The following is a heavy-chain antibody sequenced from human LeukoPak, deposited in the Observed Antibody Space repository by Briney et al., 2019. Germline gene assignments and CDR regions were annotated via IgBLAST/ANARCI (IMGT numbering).Heavy chain of an antibody. J-gene: IGHJ4*02. CDR3: AKDIVVVPAAITFDY. D-gene: IGHD2-2*01. V-gene: IGHV3-23*01. CDR1: GFTFSSHA. Sequence: GGSLRLSCAASGFTFSSHAMSWVRQAPGKGLEWDSAISGSGGSTYYADSVKGRFTISRDNSKNTLYLQMNSLRAEDTAVYYCAKDIVVVPAAITFDYWGQGTLVTVSS. CDR2: ISGSGGST.